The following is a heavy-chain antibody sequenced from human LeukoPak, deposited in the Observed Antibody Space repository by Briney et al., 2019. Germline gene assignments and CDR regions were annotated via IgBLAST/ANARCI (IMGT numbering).Heavy chain of an antibody. CDR1: GFTFSSYA. CDR3: ARNGDCSSTSCYMLDYYYYGMDV. Sequence: GGSLRLSCTASGFTFSSYAMSWVRQAPGKGLEWVSAISGSGGSTYYADSVKGRFTISRDNSKNTLYLQMNSLRAEDTAVYYCARNGDCSSTSCYMLDYYYYGMDVWCQGTTVTVSS. D-gene: IGHD2-2*02. V-gene: IGHV3-23*01. J-gene: IGHJ6*02. CDR2: ISGSGGST.